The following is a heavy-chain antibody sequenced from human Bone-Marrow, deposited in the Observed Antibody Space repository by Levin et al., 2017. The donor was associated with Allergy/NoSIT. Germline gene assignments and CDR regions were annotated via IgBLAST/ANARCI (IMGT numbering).Heavy chain of an antibody. D-gene: IGHD6-13*01. V-gene: IGHV5-51*01. CDR1: GYSFTSYW. CDR2: IYPGDSDT. Sequence: GASVKVSCKGSGYSFTSYWIGWVRQMPGKGLEWMGIIYPGDSDTRYSPSFQGQVTISADKSISTAYLQWSSLKASDTAMYYCARLHEQQLGNYYGMDVWGQGTTVTVSS. J-gene: IGHJ6*02. CDR3: ARLHEQQLGNYYGMDV.